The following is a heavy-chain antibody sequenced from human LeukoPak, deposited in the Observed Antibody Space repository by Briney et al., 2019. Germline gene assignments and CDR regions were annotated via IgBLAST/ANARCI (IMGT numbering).Heavy chain of an antibody. J-gene: IGHJ3*02. Sequence: PGRSLRLACAASGLSFSNYSMQWVRQAAGKGREWVSAISGSGGSTYYADSVKGRFTISRDNAKNSLYIQMNRLRAEDTAIYYCARAGCSGGSCYKTTFDIWGQGTMVTVSS. D-gene: IGHD2-15*01. CDR3: ARAGCSGGSCYKTTFDI. CDR1: GLSFSNYS. CDR2: ISGSGGST. V-gene: IGHV3-21*01.